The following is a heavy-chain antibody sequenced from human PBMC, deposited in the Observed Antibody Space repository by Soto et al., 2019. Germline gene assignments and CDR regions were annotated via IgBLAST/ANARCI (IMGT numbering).Heavy chain of an antibody. J-gene: IGHJ4*02. D-gene: IGHD3-9*01. CDR3: ARGVTDILTGYD. V-gene: IGHV4-59*01. CDR1: GGSISSYY. Sequence: QVQLQESGPGLVKPSETLSLTCTVSGGSISSYYWSWIRQPPGKGLEWIGYIYYSGSTNYNPSLKTPVTLSVATSKNQFSLKLSAVTAADTAGYYCARGVTDILTGYDWGQGTLVTVSS. CDR2: IYYSGST.